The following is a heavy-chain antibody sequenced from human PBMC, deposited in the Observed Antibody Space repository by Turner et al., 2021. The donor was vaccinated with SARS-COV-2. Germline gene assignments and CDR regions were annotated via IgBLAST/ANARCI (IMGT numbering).Heavy chain of an antibody. CDR3: ARTKGYCSSTSCYLDY. CDR2: IYHSGST. Sequence: QVQLQESGPGLVKPSQTLSLTCTVSGSSISSDDYYWSWIRQHPGKGLEWIGYIYHSGSTYYNPSLKGRVTISVDTSKNQFSLKLSSVTAADTAVYYCARTKGYCSSTSCYLDYWGQGTLVTVSS. V-gene: IGHV4-31*03. J-gene: IGHJ4*02. CDR1: GSSISSDDYY. D-gene: IGHD2-2*01.